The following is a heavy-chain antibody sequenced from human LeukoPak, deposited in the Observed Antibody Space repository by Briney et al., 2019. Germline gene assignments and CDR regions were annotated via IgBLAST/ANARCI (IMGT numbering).Heavy chain of an antibody. CDR1: GFTFSSYS. V-gene: IGHV3-23*01. CDR3: AKDRERWLQLRGFDY. D-gene: IGHD5-24*01. Sequence: PGGSLRLSCAASGFTFSSYSMNWVRQAPGKGLEWVSAISGSGGSTYYADSVKGRFTISRDNSKNTLYLQMNSLRAEDTAVYYCAKDRERWLQLRGFDYWGQGTLVTVSS. CDR2: ISGSGGST. J-gene: IGHJ4*02.